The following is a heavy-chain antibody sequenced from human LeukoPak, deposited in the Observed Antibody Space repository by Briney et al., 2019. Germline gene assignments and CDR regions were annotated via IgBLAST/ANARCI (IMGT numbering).Heavy chain of an antibody. CDR1: GFTFSSYG. CDR2: IWYDGSNK. V-gene: IGHV3-33*01. CDR3: ARDFSDIVVMVAASKLGYMDV. J-gene: IGHJ6*03. Sequence: GGSLRLSCAASGFTFSSYGMHWVRQAPGKGLEWVAVIWYDGSNKYYADSVKGRFTISGDNSKNTLYLQMNSLRAEDTAVYYCARDFSDIVVMVAASKLGYMDVWGKGTTVTVSS. D-gene: IGHD2-15*01.